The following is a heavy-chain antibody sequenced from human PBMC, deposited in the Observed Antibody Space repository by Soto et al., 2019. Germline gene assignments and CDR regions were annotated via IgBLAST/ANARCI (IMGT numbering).Heavy chain of an antibody. D-gene: IGHD2-15*01. CDR1: GFTFSSNA. Sequence: EVQLLESGGGLVQPGGSLRLSCAASGFTFSSNAVSWVRQAPGKGLEWVSAISNSGVSTYYADSVKGRFTISRDNSKNTLYLQMNSLRAEDTAVYYCATTFDCSGGSCLGRFDFWGQGTLVTVSS. J-gene: IGHJ4*02. V-gene: IGHV3-23*01. CDR2: ISNSGVST. CDR3: ATTFDCSGGSCLGRFDF.